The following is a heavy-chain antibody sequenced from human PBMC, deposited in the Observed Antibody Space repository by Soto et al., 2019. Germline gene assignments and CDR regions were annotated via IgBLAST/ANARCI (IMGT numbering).Heavy chain of an antibody. Sequence: EVQLLESGGGLTQPGGSLRLSGVASEFTFSTYSMSWVRQPPGKGLEWVSAISASGVNTYYADSVQGRFTISRDNSKNMLYLEMNSLRADDTAIYFCAREKWESRLFEYWGQGTLVTVSS. CDR3: AREKWESRLFEY. CDR2: ISASGVNT. J-gene: IGHJ4*02. D-gene: IGHD1-26*01. V-gene: IGHV3-23*01. CDR1: EFTFSTYS.